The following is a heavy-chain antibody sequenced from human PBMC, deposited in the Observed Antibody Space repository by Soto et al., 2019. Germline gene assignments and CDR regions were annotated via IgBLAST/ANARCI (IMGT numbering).Heavy chain of an antibody. Sequence: QVQLQQWGAGLLKPSETLSLTCAVYGGSFSGYYWSWIRQPPGKGLEWIGEINHSGSTNYNPSLRSRVTISVDTSKNQFSLKLSSVPAADTAVYYCARGARLGYCSGGSCSAEGNWFDPWGQGTLVTVSS. CDR3: ARGARLGYCSGGSCSAEGNWFDP. V-gene: IGHV4-34*01. D-gene: IGHD2-15*01. J-gene: IGHJ5*02. CDR2: INHSGST. CDR1: GGSFSGYY.